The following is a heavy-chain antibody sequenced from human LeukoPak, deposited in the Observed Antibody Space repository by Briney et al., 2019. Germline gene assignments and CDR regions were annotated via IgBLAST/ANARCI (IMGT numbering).Heavy chain of an antibody. D-gene: IGHD6-13*01. CDR1: GFTFSDYY. CDR2: ISSSGSTI. Sequence: GGSLRLSCAASGFTFSDYYMSWIRQAPGKGLEWVSYISSSGSTIYYADSVKGRFTISRDNAKNSLYLQMNSLRVEDTAVYYCARDSKYSSSWYAFDYWGQGTLVTVSS. J-gene: IGHJ4*02. CDR3: ARDSKYSSSWYAFDY. V-gene: IGHV3-11*01.